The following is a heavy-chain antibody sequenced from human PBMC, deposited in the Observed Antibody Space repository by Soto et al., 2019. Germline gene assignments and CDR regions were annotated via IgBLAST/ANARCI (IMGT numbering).Heavy chain of an antibody. V-gene: IGHV1-58*01. J-gene: IGHJ6*02. CDR1: GFTFTSSA. CDR3: AAVRVAARPPYYYYYYGMDV. CDR2: IVVGSGNT. Sequence: SVKVSCTASGFTFTSSAVQWVRQARGQRLEWIGWIVVGSGNTNYAQKFQERVTITRDMSTSTAYMELSSLRSEDTAVYYCAAVRVAARPPYYYYYYGMDVWGQGTTVTVSS. D-gene: IGHD6-6*01.